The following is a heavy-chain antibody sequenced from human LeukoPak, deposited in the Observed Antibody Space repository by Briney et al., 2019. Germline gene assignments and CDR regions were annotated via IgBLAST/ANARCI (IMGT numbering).Heavy chain of an antibody. CDR1: GFKFDDYA. CDR3: AKGSIVAAGTDFDY. V-gene: IGHV3-9*01. Sequence: PGRSLRLSCVASGFKFDDYAMHWVRQAPGRGLEWVSGISWNSNSIGYAGSVKGRFTVSRDSAKNSLYLQMNSLRAEDTALYYCAKGSIVAAGTDFDYWGQGTLVTVSS. CDR2: ISWNSNSI. D-gene: IGHD6-13*01. J-gene: IGHJ4*02.